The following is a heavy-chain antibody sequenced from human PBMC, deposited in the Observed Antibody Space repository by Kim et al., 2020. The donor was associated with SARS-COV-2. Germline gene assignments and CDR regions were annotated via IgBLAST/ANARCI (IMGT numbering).Heavy chain of an antibody. Sequence: ASVKVSCKASGYTFTSYGISWVRQAPGQGLEWIGWISAYNGNTNYAQKLQGRVTMTTDTSTSTAYMELRSLRSDDTAVYYCASFSYYYYGMDVWGQGTTVTVSS. CDR1: GYTFTSYG. J-gene: IGHJ6*02. CDR2: ISAYNGNT. CDR3: ASFSYYYYGMDV. V-gene: IGHV1-18*01.